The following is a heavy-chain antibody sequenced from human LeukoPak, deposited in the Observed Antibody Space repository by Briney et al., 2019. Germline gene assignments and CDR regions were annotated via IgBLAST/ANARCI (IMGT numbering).Heavy chain of an antibody. Sequence: SGTLSLTCTVSGGSISSYYWSWIRQPPGQGLEWIGYIYYSGRTNYNPSLKSRVTISVDTSKNQFSLKLSSVTAADAAVYYCARGFYDSSGYKWRDAFDIWGQGTMVTVSS. CDR2: IYYSGRT. CDR3: ARGFYDSSGYKWRDAFDI. CDR1: GGSISSYY. J-gene: IGHJ3*02. D-gene: IGHD3-22*01. V-gene: IGHV4-59*01.